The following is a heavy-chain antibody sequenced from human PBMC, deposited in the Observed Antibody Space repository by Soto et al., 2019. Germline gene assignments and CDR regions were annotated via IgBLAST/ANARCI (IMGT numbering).Heavy chain of an antibody. CDR1: GYTFTSYA. J-gene: IGHJ4*02. CDR2: IHAGNGNT. V-gene: IGHV1-3*01. Sequence: QVQLVQSGAEVKKPGASVKVSCKASGYTFTSYAMHWVRQAPGQRLEWMGWIHAGNGNTKYSQKFQGRVPITRDTSASTAYMELSSLRSEDTAVYYCARVGGDSSGWYSLDYWGQGTLVTVSS. D-gene: IGHD6-19*01. CDR3: ARVGGDSSGWYSLDY.